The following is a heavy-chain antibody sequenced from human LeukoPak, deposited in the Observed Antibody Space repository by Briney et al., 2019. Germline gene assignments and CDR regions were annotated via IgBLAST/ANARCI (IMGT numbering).Heavy chain of an antibody. CDR3: ARTVGDYTPGGFDY. J-gene: IGHJ4*02. Sequence: TGGSLRLSCAASGFTFSSYSMNSVRQAPGKGLEWVSSISSSSSYIYYADSVKGRFTISRDNAKNSLYLQMNSLRAEDTAVYYGARTVGDYTPGGFDYWGQGTLVTVSS. CDR2: ISSSSSYI. CDR1: GFTFSSYS. V-gene: IGHV3-21*01. D-gene: IGHD2-21*02.